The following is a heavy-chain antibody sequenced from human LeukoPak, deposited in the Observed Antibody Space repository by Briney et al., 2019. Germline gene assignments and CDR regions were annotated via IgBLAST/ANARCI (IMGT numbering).Heavy chain of an antibody. Sequence: SVKVSCKASGGTFSSYAISWVRQAPGQGLEWMGGIIPIFGTANYAQKFQGRVTITADESTSTAYMELSSLRSEDTAVYYCASGTIFGVVRLQYNFDYWGQGALVTVSS. D-gene: IGHD3-3*01. V-gene: IGHV1-69*13. CDR3: ASGTIFGVVRLQYNFDY. CDR2: IIPIFGTA. J-gene: IGHJ4*02. CDR1: GGTFSSYA.